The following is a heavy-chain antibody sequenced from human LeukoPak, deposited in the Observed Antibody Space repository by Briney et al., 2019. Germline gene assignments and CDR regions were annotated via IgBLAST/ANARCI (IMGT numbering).Heavy chain of an antibody. J-gene: IGHJ5*02. Sequence: SQTLSLTCTVSGGSISSGSYYWSWIRQPAGKGLEWIGRIYTSGSTNYNPSLKSRVTISVDTSKNQFSLKLSSVTAADTAVYYCAREGRLDYSINNWFDPWGQGTLVTVSS. CDR3: AREGRLDYSINNWFDP. CDR1: GGSISSGSYY. D-gene: IGHD4-11*01. V-gene: IGHV4-61*02. CDR2: IYTSGST.